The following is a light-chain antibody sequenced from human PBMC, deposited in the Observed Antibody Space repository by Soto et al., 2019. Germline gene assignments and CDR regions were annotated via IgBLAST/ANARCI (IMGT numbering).Light chain of an antibody. CDR1: QSVSRN. CDR2: AAS. J-gene: IGKJ2*01. V-gene: IGKV3-15*01. CDR3: QQYDNLYT. Sequence: EIVMTQSPAPLSVSPGERATLSCRASQSVSRNLAWYQQRPGQAPRLLFYAASSGATGVPGRFRASGSGTEFTLTISSLQPEDFAVYYCQQYDNLYTFGQGTKLEIK.